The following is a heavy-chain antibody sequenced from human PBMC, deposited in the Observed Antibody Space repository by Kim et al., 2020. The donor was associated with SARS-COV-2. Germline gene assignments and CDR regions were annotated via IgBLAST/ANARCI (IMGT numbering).Heavy chain of an antibody. CDR3: AKDNIQWLVPDYYYYYGMDV. D-gene: IGHD6-19*01. J-gene: IGHJ6*02. Sequence: GGSLRLSCAASGFTFSSYAMSWVRQAPGKGLEWVSAISGSGGSIYYADSVKGRFTISRDNSKNTLYLQMNSLRAEDTAVYYCAKDNIQWLVPDYYYYYGMDVWGQGTTVTVSS. CDR2: ISGSGGSI. CDR1: GFTFSSYA. V-gene: IGHV3-23*01.